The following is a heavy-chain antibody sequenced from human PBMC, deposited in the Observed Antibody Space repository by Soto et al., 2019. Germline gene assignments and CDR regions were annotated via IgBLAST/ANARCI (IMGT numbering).Heavy chain of an antibody. V-gene: IGHV4-34*01. J-gene: IGHJ4*02. CDR3: ARVYRSSWLSEGY. CDR1: GGSFSGYS. CDR2: INHSGST. D-gene: IGHD6-13*01. Sequence: SETLSLTCAVYGGSFSGYSWSWIRQPPGKGLEWIGEINHSGSTNYNPSIKSRSTISVDTSKNEFSLNLSSVPAADTAVYYGARVYRSSWLSEGYWGQGTLVTVSS.